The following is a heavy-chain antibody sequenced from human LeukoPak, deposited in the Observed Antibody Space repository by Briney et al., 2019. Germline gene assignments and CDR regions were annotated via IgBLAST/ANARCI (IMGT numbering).Heavy chain of an antibody. Sequence: HGESLQISCKGSGYSFTSYWIGWVRQMPGKGLEWMGIIYPGDPDTRYSPSFQGQVTISADKSISTAYLQWSSLKASDTAMYYCAGREGDYYGSGSYYEPWGQGTLVTVSS. CDR3: AGREGDYYGSGSYYEP. CDR1: GYSFTSYW. CDR2: IYPGDPDT. J-gene: IGHJ5*02. V-gene: IGHV5-51*01. D-gene: IGHD3-10*01.